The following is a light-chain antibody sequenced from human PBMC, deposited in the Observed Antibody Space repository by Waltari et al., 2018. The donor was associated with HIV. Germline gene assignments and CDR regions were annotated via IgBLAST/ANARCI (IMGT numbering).Light chain of an antibody. CDR1: QSVSTY. CDR3: QQRSNWLSLS. J-gene: IGKJ4*01. Sequence: EIVLTQSPATLSFPPGERAHLSCRASQSVSTYLAWYQQRPGQAPRLLIYGASNRATGIPVRFSGSGSGTDFTLTISSLEPEDFAVYYCQQRSNWLSLSFGGGTKVEIK. CDR2: GAS. V-gene: IGKV3-11*01.